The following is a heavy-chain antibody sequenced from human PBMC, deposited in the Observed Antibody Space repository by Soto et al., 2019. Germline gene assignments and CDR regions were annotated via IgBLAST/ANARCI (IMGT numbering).Heavy chain of an antibody. Sequence: QAQLVESGGGVVQPGRSLRISCEGSGFIFSHYGMNWVRQAPGKGLEWVAVIRYDGSYKAYADSVKGRFSISRENSKNTVYMQMDCLRAEDTGVYFCAWFNGDDISGAFDVWGQGIVVTVSS. CDR2: IRYDGSYK. CDR3: AWFNGDDISGAFDV. V-gene: IGHV3-33*01. J-gene: IGHJ3*01. D-gene: IGHD4-17*01. CDR1: GFIFSHYG.